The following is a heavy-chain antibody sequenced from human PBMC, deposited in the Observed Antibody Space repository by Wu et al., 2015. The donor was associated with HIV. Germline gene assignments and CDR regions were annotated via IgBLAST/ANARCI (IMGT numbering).Heavy chain of an antibody. CDR2: ISNYNGNT. Sequence: QVQLVQSGAEAKKPGASVKVSCKTSGYTFTNYGLSWVRQAPGQGLEWMGWISNYNGNTIYAQSLQGRVTLTTDSSTSTAYMELRTLTSDDTAVYYCARDLSQRAHYYMDVWGTGTTVIVSS. V-gene: IGHV1-18*01. CDR1: GYTFTNYG. CDR3: ARDLSQRAHYYMDV. J-gene: IGHJ6*03.